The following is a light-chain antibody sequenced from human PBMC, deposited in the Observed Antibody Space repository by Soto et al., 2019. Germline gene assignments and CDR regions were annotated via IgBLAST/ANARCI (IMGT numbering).Light chain of an antibody. CDR2: EVS. CDR1: SSDVGGYNY. J-gene: IGLJ1*01. Sequence: QSALTQPASVSGSPGQSITLSCTGTSSDVGGYNYVSWYQQHPGKAPKLMIYEVSNRPSGVSNRVSGSKSGNTASLTISGLQAEDEADYYCSSYTSRSTHVFGTGTKLTVL. CDR3: SSYTSRSTHV. V-gene: IGLV2-14*01.